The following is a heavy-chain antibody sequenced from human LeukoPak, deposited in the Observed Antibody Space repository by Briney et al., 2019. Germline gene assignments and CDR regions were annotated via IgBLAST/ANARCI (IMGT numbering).Heavy chain of an antibody. CDR1: GFTFSSYS. V-gene: IGHV3-21*01. D-gene: IGHD6-19*01. Sequence: GGSLRLSCAASGFTFSSYSMNWVRQAPGKGLEWVSSISSSSSYIYYADSVKGRFTISRDNSKNTLYLQMNSLRAEDTAVCYCAKDRGLGYSSGWYRNWGQGTLVTVSS. J-gene: IGHJ4*02. CDR2: ISSSSSYI. CDR3: AKDRGLGYSSGWYRN.